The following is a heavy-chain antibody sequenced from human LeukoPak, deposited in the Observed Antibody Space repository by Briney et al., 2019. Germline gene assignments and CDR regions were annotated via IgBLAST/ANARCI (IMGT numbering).Heavy chain of an antibody. D-gene: IGHD1-26*01. J-gene: IGHJ4*02. CDR2: TSSSSSYI. CDR1: GFTFSSYE. Sequence: PGGSLRLSCAASGFTFSSYEMNWVRQAPGQGLEWVSSTSSSSSYIYYADSVKGRFTISRDNAKNSLYLQMNSLRAEDTAVYYCARDDGVEVVGATTPPGDYWGQGTLVTVSS. CDR3: ARDDGVEVVGATTPPGDY. V-gene: IGHV3-21*01.